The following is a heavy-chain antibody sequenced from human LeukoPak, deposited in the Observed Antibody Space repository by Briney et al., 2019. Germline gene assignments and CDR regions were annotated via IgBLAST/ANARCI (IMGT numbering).Heavy chain of an antibody. CDR3: ARFPGIAAAGGH. D-gene: IGHD6-13*01. J-gene: IGHJ4*02. Sequence: ASVKVSCKASGYSFTGYTMHWVRQAPGQRLEWMGWINAGNGNTKYSQKFQGRVTITRDTSASTAYMELSSLRSEDTAVYYCARFPGIAAAGGHWGQGTLVTVSS. V-gene: IGHV1-3*01. CDR1: GYSFTGYT. CDR2: INAGNGNT.